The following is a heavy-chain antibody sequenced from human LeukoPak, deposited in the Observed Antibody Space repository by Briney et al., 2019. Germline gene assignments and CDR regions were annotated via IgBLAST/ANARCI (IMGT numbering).Heavy chain of an antibody. CDR3: ARQWLVLPPYGMDV. V-gene: IGHV4-39*01. Sequence: SETLSLTCAVPGGSISSSSYYWGWIRQPPGKGLGWMGSIYFRGSTSYNPSLKSRFTISVATTKNQFSLKLSSVTAADTAVYYCARQWLVLPPYGMDVWGQGTTVTVSS. CDR2: IYFRGST. J-gene: IGHJ6*02. CDR1: GGSISSSSYY. D-gene: IGHD6-19*01.